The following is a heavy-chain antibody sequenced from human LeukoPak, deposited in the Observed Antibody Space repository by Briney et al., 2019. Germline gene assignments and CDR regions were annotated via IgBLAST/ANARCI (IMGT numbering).Heavy chain of an antibody. V-gene: IGHV4-59*01. Sequence: SETLSLTCTVSGDSIRSYYWNWILQPPGKGLEWIGYIYYSGSTNYNPSLKSRVTMSVDTSKNQFSLKLSSVTAADTAVYYCARGQGRFDYDSSGYYITDLDYWGQGTLVTVSS. J-gene: IGHJ4*02. CDR1: GDSIRSYY. D-gene: IGHD3-22*01. CDR3: ARGQGRFDYDSSGYYITDLDY. CDR2: IYYSGST.